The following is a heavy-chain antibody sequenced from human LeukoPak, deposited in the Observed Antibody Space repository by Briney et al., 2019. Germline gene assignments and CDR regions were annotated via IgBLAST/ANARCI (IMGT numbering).Heavy chain of an antibody. J-gene: IGHJ3*02. CDR1: GGTFSSYA. CDR2: IIPIFGTA. CDR3: AREWELLEAVGAFDI. V-gene: IGHV1-69*05. D-gene: IGHD1-26*01. Sequence: SVKVSCKASGGTFSSYAISWVRQAPGQGLEWMGGIIPIFGTANYAQKFQGRVTITTDESASTAYMELSSLRSEDTAVYYCAREWELLEAVGAFDIWGQGTMVTVSS.